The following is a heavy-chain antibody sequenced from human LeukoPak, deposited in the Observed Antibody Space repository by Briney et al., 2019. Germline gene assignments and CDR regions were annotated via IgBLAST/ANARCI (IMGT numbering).Heavy chain of an antibody. Sequence: SETLSPTCTVSGGSLSSHYWSWIRQPPGKGLEWIGYIYYSGSTNYNPSLKSRVTISVDTSKNQFSLKLSSVTAADTAVYYCARVSGTIFGVVDYWGQGTLVTVSS. V-gene: IGHV4-59*11. CDR1: GGSLSSHY. D-gene: IGHD3-3*01. CDR2: IYYSGST. CDR3: ARVSGTIFGVVDY. J-gene: IGHJ4*02.